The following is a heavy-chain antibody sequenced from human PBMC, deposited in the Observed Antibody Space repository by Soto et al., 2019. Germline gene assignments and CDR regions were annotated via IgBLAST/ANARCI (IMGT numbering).Heavy chain of an antibody. CDR1: GGSIRSGGYS. Sequence: SETLSLSCAVSGGSIRSGGYSWSWIRQPPGKGLEWVGYIYHSGSTYYNPSLKSRVTISVDRSKNQFSLKLSSVTAADTAVYYCARSASTVTTLDYWGQGTLVTVSS. CDR2: IYHSGST. V-gene: IGHV4-30-2*01. CDR3: ARSASTVTTLDY. J-gene: IGHJ4*02. D-gene: IGHD1-1*01.